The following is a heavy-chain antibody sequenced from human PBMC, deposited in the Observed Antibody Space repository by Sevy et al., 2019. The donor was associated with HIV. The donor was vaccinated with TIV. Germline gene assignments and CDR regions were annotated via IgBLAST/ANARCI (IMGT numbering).Heavy chain of an antibody. CDR3: AKSYYYGSGSYSLGAFDI. CDR1: GFTFSSYA. V-gene: IGHV3-23*01. Sequence: GGSLRLSCAASGFTFSSYAMSWVRQAPGKGLEWVSAISGSGGSTYYADSVKGRFTISRDNSKNTLYLQMNSLRAEDTAVYYCAKSYYYGSGSYSLGAFDIWGQGTMVTV. CDR2: ISGSGGST. D-gene: IGHD3-10*01. J-gene: IGHJ3*02.